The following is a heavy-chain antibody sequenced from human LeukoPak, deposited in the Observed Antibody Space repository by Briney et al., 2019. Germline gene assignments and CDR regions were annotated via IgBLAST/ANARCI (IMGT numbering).Heavy chain of an antibody. CDR2: TYPGDSDT. D-gene: IGHD4-17*01. Sequence: GESLKISCKGSGYSFTSYWIGWVRQMPGKGLEWMGITYPGDSDTRYSPSFQGQVTISADKSISTAYLQWSSLKASDTAMYYCARQAGQSSDLYGDPETYYYYGMDVWGQGTTVTVSS. CDR3: ARQAGQSSDLYGDPETYYYYGMDV. V-gene: IGHV5-51*01. J-gene: IGHJ6*02. CDR1: GYSFTSYW.